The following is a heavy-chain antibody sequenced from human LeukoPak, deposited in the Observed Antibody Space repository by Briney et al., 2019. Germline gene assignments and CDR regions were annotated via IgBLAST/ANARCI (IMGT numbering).Heavy chain of an antibody. D-gene: IGHD3-16*02. CDR1: GFTFSSYS. CDR3: ARVRGLITFGGVIVSP. CDR2: ISSSSSYI. J-gene: IGHJ4*02. V-gene: IGHV3-21*01. Sequence: PGGSLRLSCAASGFTFSSYSMNWVRQAPGKGLEWVSSISSSSSYIYYADPVKGRFTISRDNAKNSLYLQMNSLRAEDTAVHYCARVRGLITFGGVIVSPWGQGTLVTVSS.